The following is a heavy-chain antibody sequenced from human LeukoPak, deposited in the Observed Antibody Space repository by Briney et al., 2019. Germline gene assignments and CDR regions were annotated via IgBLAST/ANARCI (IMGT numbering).Heavy chain of an antibody. CDR1: GYTFTSYG. CDR3: ARDTFLADSYGRSYY. D-gene: IGHD5-18*01. CDR2: ISAYNGNT. V-gene: IGHV1-18*01. J-gene: IGHJ4*02. Sequence: ASVKVSCKASGYTFTSYGISWVRQAPGRGLEWMGWISAYNGNTNYAQKLQGRVTMTTDTSTSTAYMELRSLRSDDTAVYYCARDTFLADSYGRSYYWGQGTLVTVSS.